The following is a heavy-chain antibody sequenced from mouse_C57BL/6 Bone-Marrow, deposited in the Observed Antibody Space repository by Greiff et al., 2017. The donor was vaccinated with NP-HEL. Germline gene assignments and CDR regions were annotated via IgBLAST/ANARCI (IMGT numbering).Heavy chain of an antibody. CDR3: ARSPLWLRRNYYAMDY. D-gene: IGHD2-2*01. Sequence: EVKLMESGPGLAKPSQTLSLTRSVTGYSITSDYWNWIRKFPGNKLEYMGYISYSGSTYYNPSLKSRISITRDTSKNQYYLQLNSVTTEDTATYYCARSPLWLRRNYYAMDYWGQGTSVTVSS. CDR1: GYSITSDY. CDR2: ISYSGST. J-gene: IGHJ4*01. V-gene: IGHV3-8*01.